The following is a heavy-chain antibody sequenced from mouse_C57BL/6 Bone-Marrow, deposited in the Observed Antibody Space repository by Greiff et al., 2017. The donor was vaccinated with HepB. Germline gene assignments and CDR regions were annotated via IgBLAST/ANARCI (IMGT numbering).Heavy chain of an antibody. Sequence: EVQLVESGGDLVKPGGSLKLSCAASGFTFSSYGMSWVRQTPDKRLEWVATISSGGSYTYYPDSVKGRFTISRDNAKNTLYLQMRSLKSEDTAMYYCASYYYGSSYEDYWGQGTSVTVSS. CDR1: GFTFSSYG. V-gene: IGHV5-6*01. CDR2: ISSGGSYT. CDR3: ASYYYGSSYEDY. D-gene: IGHD1-1*01. J-gene: IGHJ4*01.